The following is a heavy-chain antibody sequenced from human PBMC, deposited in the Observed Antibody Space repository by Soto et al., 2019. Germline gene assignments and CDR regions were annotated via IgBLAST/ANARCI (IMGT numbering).Heavy chain of an antibody. V-gene: IGHV4-31*03. J-gene: IGHJ4*02. D-gene: IGHD5-18*01. CDR2: IYYSGST. Sequence: TLSLTCTVSGGSISSCGYYWSWIRQHPGKGLEWIGYIYYSGSTYYNPSLKSRVTISVDTSKNQFSLKLSSVTAADTVVYYCARVTNGYSYGNFDYWGQGTLVTVSS. CDR1: GGSISSCGYY. CDR3: ARVTNGYSYGNFDY.